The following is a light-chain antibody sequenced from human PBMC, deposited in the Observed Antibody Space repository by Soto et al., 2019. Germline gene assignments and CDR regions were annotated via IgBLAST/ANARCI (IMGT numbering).Light chain of an antibody. J-gene: IGLJ1*01. CDR2: DAT. CDR3: QVWASTAEFFV. Sequence: SYALTQPPSVSGAPGQTAKITCGGDKIGSKIVHWYKQRPGQAPVAVVFDATDRPSGIPDRISASRSGDTATLTISRVDAGDEDDYYCQVWASTAEFFVFGSGTKVTVL. CDR1: KIGSKI. V-gene: IGLV3-21*02.